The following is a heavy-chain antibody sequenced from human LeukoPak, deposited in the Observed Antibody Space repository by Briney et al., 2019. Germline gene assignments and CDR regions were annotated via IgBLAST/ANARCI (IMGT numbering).Heavy chain of an antibody. D-gene: IGHD3-22*01. V-gene: IGHV1-2*02. Sequence: ASVKVSCKASGYTFTGYYMHWVRQAPGQGLEWMGWINPNSGGTNYAQKFQGRVTMTRDTSISTAYMELSSLRSEDTAVYYCARGSYYDSSGYPTGAFDIWGQGTMVTVSS. CDR1: GYTFTGYY. CDR3: ARGSYYDSSGYPTGAFDI. CDR2: INPNSGGT. J-gene: IGHJ3*02.